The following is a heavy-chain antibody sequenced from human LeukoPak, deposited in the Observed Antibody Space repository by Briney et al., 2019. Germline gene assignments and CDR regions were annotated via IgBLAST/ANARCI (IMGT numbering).Heavy chain of an antibody. D-gene: IGHD5-24*01. J-gene: IGHJ5*02. CDR1: GGSINSYY. CDR3: ARARDGHINNWFDP. V-gene: IGHV4-59*01. Sequence: PSETLSLTCTVSGGSINSYYWSWIRQPPGKGLEWIGYIYYSESTNYNPSLKSRVTISVDTSKNQFSLKMSSVTAADTAVYYCARARDGHINNWFDPWGQGTRVRLSS. CDR2: IYYSEST.